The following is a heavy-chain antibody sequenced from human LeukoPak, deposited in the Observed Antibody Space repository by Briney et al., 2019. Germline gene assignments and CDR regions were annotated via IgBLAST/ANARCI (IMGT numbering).Heavy chain of an antibody. CDR1: GYTFTGYY. CDR3: ARVGRHPYDSSGYYFP. CDR2: IKPNSGGT. D-gene: IGHD3-22*01. J-gene: IGHJ5*02. Sequence: ASVKVSCKASGYTFTGYYMHWVRQAPGQGLEWMGWIKPNSGGTNYAQKFQGRVTMTRDMSISTAYLELSRLRSDDTAVYHCARVGRHPYDSSGYYFPWGQGTLVTVSS. V-gene: IGHV1-2*02.